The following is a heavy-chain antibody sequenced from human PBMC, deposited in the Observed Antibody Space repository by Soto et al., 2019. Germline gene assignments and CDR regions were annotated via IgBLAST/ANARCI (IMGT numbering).Heavy chain of an antibody. CDR3: GRKVLRNFGLFPNFHHHLRMGG. V-gene: IGHV1-69*01. D-gene: IGHD3-9*01. CDR2: IIPIFGTA. Sequence: QVQLVQSGAEVKKPGSSVKVSCKASGGTFSSYAISWVRQAPGQGLEWMGGIIPIFGTANYAQKFQGRVTITADESPSTGYKELRSLRFEEQGLYYCGRKVLRNFGLFPNFHHHLRMGGRGQRDTV. J-gene: IGHJ6*02. CDR1: GGTFSSYA.